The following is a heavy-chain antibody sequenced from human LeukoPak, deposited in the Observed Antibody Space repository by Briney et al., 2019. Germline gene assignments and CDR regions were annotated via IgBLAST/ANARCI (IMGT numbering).Heavy chain of an antibody. J-gene: IGHJ6*02. D-gene: IGHD6-13*01. Sequence: SETLSLTCTVSGGSISSYYWSWIRQPPGKGLEWIGYIYYSGSTNYNPSLKSRVTISVDTSKNQFSLKLSSVTAADTAVYYCARGPRYSSSWYGGEYYYYYGMDVWGQGTTVTVSS. CDR2: IYYSGST. CDR3: ARGPRYSSSWYGGEYYYYYGMDV. V-gene: IGHV4-59*01. CDR1: GGSISSYY.